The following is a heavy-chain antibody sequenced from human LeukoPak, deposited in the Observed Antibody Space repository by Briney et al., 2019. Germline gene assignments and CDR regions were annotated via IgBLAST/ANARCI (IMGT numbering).Heavy chain of an antibody. D-gene: IGHD3-22*01. CDR3: VKAGYYHSSDYYYYFHH. CDR1: GFTFSSYA. CDR2: ISGSGGST. J-gene: IGHJ1*01. V-gene: IGHV3-23*01. Sequence: GGSLRLSCAASGFTFSSYAMSWVRQAPGKGLEWVSAISGSGGSTYYADSVKGRFTISRDNSKNTLYLQMNSLRPEDTAVYYCVKAGYYHSSDYYYYFHHWGQGTLVSVSS.